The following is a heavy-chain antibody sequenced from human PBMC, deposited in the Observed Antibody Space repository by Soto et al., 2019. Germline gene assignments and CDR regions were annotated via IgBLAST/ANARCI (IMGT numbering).Heavy chain of an antibody. CDR1: GYSYSNYW. V-gene: IGHV5-51*01. J-gene: IGHJ6*02. D-gene: IGHD5-18*01. CDR3: ARLVGYSYGRHLTGMDV. Sequence: GESLKISCRGSGYSYSNYWFGWVCHMPGQGLEWMGIIYPGYSDTRYSPSFQGQVTISADKSVTTAYVQWSSLRASDAAIYYCARLVGYSYGRHLTGMDVWGQGTTVTVSS. CDR2: IYPGYSDT.